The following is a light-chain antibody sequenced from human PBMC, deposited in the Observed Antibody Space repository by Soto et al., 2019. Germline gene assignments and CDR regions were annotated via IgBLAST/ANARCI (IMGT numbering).Light chain of an antibody. CDR1: QSVSSD. CDR2: GAA. Sequence: VVTQSPATLSVFPGETATLSCRASQSVSSDLAWSQQRPGQAPRLLIYGAATRATGIPARCRGSESGTEFRITISSLQSEDFAPYYCQQYNTWHPKMAFGRGTKVEIK. J-gene: IGKJ1*01. CDR3: QQYNTWHPKMA. V-gene: IGKV3-15*01.